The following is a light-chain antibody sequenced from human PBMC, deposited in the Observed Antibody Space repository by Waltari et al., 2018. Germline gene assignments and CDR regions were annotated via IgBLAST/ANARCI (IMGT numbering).Light chain of an antibody. CDR2: DVT. V-gene: IGLV2-14*03. Sequence: QFALTQPASVSGSPGQSITISCTGTSSDVGGFDYVSWYQQLPGEAPRLMIYDVTQRPSGVSNRFSGSKSGNTASLAISGLQAEDEGDYYCISYTSSSTYVFGGGTRLTVL. CDR1: SSDVGGFDY. J-gene: IGLJ3*02. CDR3: ISYTSSSTYV.